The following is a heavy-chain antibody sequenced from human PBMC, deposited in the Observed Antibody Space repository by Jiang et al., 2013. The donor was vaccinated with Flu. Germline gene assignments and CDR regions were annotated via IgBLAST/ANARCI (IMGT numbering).Heavy chain of an antibody. CDR3: ASQVDYYYGMDV. Sequence: SAYNGNTNYAQKLQGRVTMTTDTSTSTAYMELRSLRSDDTAVYYCASQVDYYYGMDVWGQGTTVTVSS. V-gene: IGHV1-18*01. CDR2: SAYNGNT. J-gene: IGHJ6*02. D-gene: IGHD2-15*01.